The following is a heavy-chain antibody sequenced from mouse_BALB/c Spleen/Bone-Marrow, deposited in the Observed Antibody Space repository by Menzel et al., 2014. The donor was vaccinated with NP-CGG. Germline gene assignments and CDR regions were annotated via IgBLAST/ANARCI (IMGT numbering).Heavy chain of an antibody. J-gene: IGHJ4*01. CDR3: ARQRDGSYAMDY. CDR2: ISRGGSYT. V-gene: IGHV5-9-3*01. D-gene: IGHD2-3*01. CDR1: GFTFSSYA. Sequence: EVQGVESGGGLVKPGGSLKLSCAASGFTFSSYATSWVRQTPEKRPEWVATISRGGSYTYYPDSVKGRFTISRDNAKNTLYLQMSSLRSEDTAMYYCARQRDGSYAMDYWGQGTSVTVSS.